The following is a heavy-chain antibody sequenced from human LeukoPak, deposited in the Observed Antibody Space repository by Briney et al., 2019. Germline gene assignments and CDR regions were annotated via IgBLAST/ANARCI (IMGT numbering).Heavy chain of an antibody. Sequence: SQTLSLTCTVSGGSISSGSYYWSWIRQPAGKGLEWIGRIYTSGSTNYNPSLKSRVTISVDTSKNQSSLKLSSVTAADTAVYYCASAAAAGTSYYYYYMDVWGKGTTVTVSS. D-gene: IGHD6-13*01. CDR2: IYTSGST. CDR3: ASAAAAGTSYYYYYMDV. J-gene: IGHJ6*03. CDR1: GGSISSGSYY. V-gene: IGHV4-61*02.